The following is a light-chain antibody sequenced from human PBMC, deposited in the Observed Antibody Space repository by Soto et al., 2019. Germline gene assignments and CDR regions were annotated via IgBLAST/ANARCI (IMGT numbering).Light chain of an antibody. J-gene: IGKJ3*01. CDR3: QQYGNSPFT. CDR1: QSVSYNC. CDR2: GVS. Sequence: EIVLTQSPGTLSFSPGERATLTCRASQSVSYNCLAWYQQKPGPAPRLLIYGVSSRPTGIPGRFSGSGSGTDFTLTISRLEPEDFAVYYCQQYGNSPFTFGPGTKVDLK. V-gene: IGKV3-20*01.